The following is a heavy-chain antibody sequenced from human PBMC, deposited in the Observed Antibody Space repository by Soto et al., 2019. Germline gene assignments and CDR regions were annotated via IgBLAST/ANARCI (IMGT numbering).Heavy chain of an antibody. CDR1: GGSISSGGYY. CDR2: IYYSGST. D-gene: IGHD3-22*01. J-gene: IGHJ3*02. Sequence: SETLSLTCTVSGGSISSGGYYWSWIRQHPGKGLEWIGYIYYSGSTYYNPSLKSRVTISVDTSKNQFSLKLSSVTAADTAVYYCARDRSSGYSDDAFDIWGQGTMVTVSS. CDR3: ARDRSSGYSDDAFDI. V-gene: IGHV4-31*03.